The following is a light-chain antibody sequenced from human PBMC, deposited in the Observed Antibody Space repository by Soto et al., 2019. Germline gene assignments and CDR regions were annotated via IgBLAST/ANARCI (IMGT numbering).Light chain of an antibody. J-gene: IGKJ2*01. CDR3: QQCNNWPLYT. Sequence: EIVMTQSPATLSVSPGERATLSCRASQSVSSNLAWYQQKPGQAPRLLIYGASTRATGIPARFSGSGSGTEFTLTISSLQSEDFAVYYCQQCNNWPLYTFDQGTKLEIK. V-gene: IGKV3-15*01. CDR1: QSVSSN. CDR2: GAS.